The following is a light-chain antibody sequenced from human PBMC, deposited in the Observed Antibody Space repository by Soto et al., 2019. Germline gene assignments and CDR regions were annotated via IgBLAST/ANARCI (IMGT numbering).Light chain of an antibody. J-gene: IGKJ1*01. CDR2: STS. CDR1: QGIGTD. V-gene: IGKV1-17*01. CDR3: QXYDGFSRT. Sequence: DIQMTQSPSSLSASVGDRVTITCRASQGIGTDLGWYRQKTGRAPERMIYSTSSLQSGVPYRLSGSGSGTELNLTINRLQPEDFATYYCQXYDGFSRTCGQGTKVDIK.